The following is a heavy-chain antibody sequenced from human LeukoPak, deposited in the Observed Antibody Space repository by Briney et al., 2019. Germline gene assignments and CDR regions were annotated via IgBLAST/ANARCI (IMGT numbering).Heavy chain of an antibody. D-gene: IGHD1-1*01. CDR3: VRDLDSVAFF. J-gene: IGHJ4*02. Sequence: GGSLRLSCAASGFTFSSYSINWVRQAPGKGLEWVSYISSSSSTISYADSVKGRFTISRDNAKNSLYLQMNSLRAEDTAVYYCVRDLDSVAFFWGQGTLVTVSS. CDR1: GFTFSSYS. V-gene: IGHV3-48*01. CDR2: ISSSSSTI.